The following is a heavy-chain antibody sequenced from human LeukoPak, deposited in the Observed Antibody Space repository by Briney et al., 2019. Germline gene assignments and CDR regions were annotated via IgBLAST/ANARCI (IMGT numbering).Heavy chain of an antibody. V-gene: IGHV3-30-3*01. CDR3: ARDPYGDYYFDY. CDR1: GVTFSSYA. D-gene: IGHD4-17*01. J-gene: IGHJ4*02. Sequence: GGSLRLSCAASGVTFSSYAMHWVRQAPGKGLEWEAVISYDGSNKYYADSVKGRFTISRDNSKNTLYLQMNSLRAEDTAVYYCARDPYGDYYFDYWGQGTLVTVSS. CDR2: ISYDGSNK.